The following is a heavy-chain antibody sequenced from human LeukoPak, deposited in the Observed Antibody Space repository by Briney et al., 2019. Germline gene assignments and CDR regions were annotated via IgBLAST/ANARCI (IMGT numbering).Heavy chain of an antibody. CDR2: INHSGST. D-gene: IGHD3-16*02. V-gene: IGHV4-34*01. CDR3: ARGHYDYVWGSYRPFDY. J-gene: IGHJ4*02. CDR1: GGSFSGYY. Sequence: PSETLSLTCAVYGGSFSGYYWSWIRQPPGKGLGWIGEINHSGSTNYNPSLKSRVTISVDTSKNQFSLKLSSVTAADTAVYYCARGHYDYVWGSYRPFDYWGQGTLVTVSS.